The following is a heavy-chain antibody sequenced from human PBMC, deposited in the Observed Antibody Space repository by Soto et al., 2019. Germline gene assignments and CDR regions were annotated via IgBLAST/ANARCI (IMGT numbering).Heavy chain of an antibody. CDR3: AKGYVWGSYRPSMDV. CDR2: ISSSGTTI. CDR1: GFTFSDYY. D-gene: IGHD3-16*02. V-gene: IGHV3-11*01. J-gene: IGHJ6*02. Sequence: QGQLGESGGGLAKPGGSLRLSCAASGFTFSDYYMSWIRQAPGKGLEWVSYISSSGTTIYYADSVKGRFTISMDNARNSLFLQMNSLRAEDTAVYYCAKGYVWGSYRPSMDVWGHGTTVTVSS.